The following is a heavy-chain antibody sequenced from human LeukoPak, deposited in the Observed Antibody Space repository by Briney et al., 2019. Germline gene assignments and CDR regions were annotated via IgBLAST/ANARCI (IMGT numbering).Heavy chain of an antibody. CDR2: IIPSFGTA. CDR3: ARVPISGYANRRG. D-gene: IGHD5-12*01. Sequence: GASVKLSCKASAGTFSSYAISWVRQAPGQGQEWRGGIIPSFGTANYAQKFQGRVTITADESTSTAYMELSSLRSEDTAVHYCARVPISGYANRRGWGQGTLVTVSS. CDR1: AGTFSSYA. V-gene: IGHV1-69*13. J-gene: IGHJ4*02.